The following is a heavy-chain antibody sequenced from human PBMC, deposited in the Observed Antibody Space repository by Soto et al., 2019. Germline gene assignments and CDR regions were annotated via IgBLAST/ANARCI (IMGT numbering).Heavy chain of an antibody. CDR2: IYYSGST. D-gene: IGHD5-18*01. CDR1: GGSISSGDYY. J-gene: IGHJ4*02. CDR3: ASNSYGYMFYDY. V-gene: IGHV4-30-4*01. Sequence: QVQLQESGPGLVKPSQTLSLTCTVSGGSISSGDYYWSWIRQPPGKGLEWIGYIYYSGSTYYNPSLKSRVTILVEAAKNQFSRKLSSMTAADTAVYYCASNSYGYMFYDYWGQGTLVTVSS.